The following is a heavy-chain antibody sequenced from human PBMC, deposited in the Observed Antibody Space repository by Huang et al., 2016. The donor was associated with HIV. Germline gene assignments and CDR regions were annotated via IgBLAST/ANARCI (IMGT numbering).Heavy chain of an antibody. Sequence: QVQLQQWGAGLLRPSETLSLTCAVYGGSFSGYYGTLLRQPPGKGLECIGEINHSESTNYNPSLKSRVTISVDTSRNQFSLTLTSVTAADTAVYYCARGQGGYYYYYMDVWGKGTTVTVSS. CDR1: GGSFSGYY. CDR3: ARGQGGYYYYYMDV. CDR2: INHSEST. J-gene: IGHJ6*03. V-gene: IGHV4-34*01.